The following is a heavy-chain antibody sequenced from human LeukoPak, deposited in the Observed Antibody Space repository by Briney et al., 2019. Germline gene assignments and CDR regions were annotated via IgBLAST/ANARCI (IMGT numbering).Heavy chain of an antibody. V-gene: IGHV1-46*01. Sequence: ASVKVSCKASGYTFTSYYMHWVRQAPGQGLEWMGIINPSGGSTSYAQKFQGRVTMTRDTSTSTVYMELSSLRSEDTAVYYCALSPITIFGVVTHQYWGQGTLVTVSS. CDR1: GYTFTSYY. CDR2: INPSGGST. CDR3: ALSPITIFGVVTHQY. J-gene: IGHJ4*02. D-gene: IGHD3-3*01.